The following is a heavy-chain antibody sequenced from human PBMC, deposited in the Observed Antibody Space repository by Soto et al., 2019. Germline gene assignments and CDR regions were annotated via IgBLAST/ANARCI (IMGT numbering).Heavy chain of an antibody. V-gene: IGHV1-46*01. CDR1: GYTFTSYY. Sequence: ASVKVSCKXSGYTFTSYYMHWVRQAPGQGLEWMGIINPSGGSTSYAQKFQGRVTMTRDTSTSTVYMELSSLRSEDTAVYYCARGSDYYDSSGYYPEYFQHWGQGTLVTVSS. D-gene: IGHD3-22*01. J-gene: IGHJ1*01. CDR2: INPSGGST. CDR3: ARGSDYYDSSGYYPEYFQH.